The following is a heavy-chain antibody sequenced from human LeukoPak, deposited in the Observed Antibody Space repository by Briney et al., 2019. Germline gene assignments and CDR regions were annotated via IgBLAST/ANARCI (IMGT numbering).Heavy chain of an antibody. J-gene: IGHJ4*02. CDR3: ARTRLGYCVSVSCYYFDS. CDR2: ISSSGNTI. V-gene: IGHV3-11*04. Sequence: GGSLRLSCAASGFTFSDYYMSWIRQAPGKGLEWVSYISSSGNTIYYADSVKGRFTISRDNAKNSLYLQMNRLRAEDTAVYYCARTRLGYCVSVSCYYFDSWGQGTLVTVSS. CDR1: GFTFSDYY. D-gene: IGHD2-15*01.